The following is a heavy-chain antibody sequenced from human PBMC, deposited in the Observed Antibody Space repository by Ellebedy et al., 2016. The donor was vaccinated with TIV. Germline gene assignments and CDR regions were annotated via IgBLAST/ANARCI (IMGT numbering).Heavy chain of an antibody. CDR3: ARGGRYSGSYNFDH. D-gene: IGHD1-26*01. J-gene: IGHJ4*02. V-gene: IGHV1-69*05. CDR1: GGTFSTYA. Sequence: SVKVSCKASGGTFSTYAISWVRQAPRQGLEWMGGIIPMFGTTQYAQKFQGRLTMTRDTSTSTFYMELGSLRSEDTAVYYCARGGRYSGSYNFDHWGQGSLVTVSS. CDR2: IIPMFGTT.